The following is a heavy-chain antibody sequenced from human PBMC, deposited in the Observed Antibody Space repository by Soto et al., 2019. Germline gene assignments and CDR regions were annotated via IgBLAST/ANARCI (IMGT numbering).Heavy chain of an antibody. V-gene: IGHV5-51*01. Sequence: PGESLKISCKGSGYSFTSSWIGWVRQMPGKGLEWMGIIYPGDSDTRYSPSFQGQVTISADKSISTAYLQWSSLKASDTAIYYCARLRGYITKANRVFDYWGQGALVTVSS. CDR3: ARLRGYITKANRVFDY. CDR1: GYSFTSSW. CDR2: IYPGDSDT. D-gene: IGHD1-20*01. J-gene: IGHJ4*02.